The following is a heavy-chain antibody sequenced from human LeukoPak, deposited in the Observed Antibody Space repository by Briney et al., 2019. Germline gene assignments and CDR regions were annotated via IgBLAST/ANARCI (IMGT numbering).Heavy chain of an antibody. Sequence: KPGESLKISCKGSGYSFTSYWISWVRHMPGKGLEWMGIIYPGDSDTRYSPSFQGQVTISADKSINTAYLQWSSLKASDTAIYYCARRGEAMDPFDYWGQGTLVTVSS. CDR1: GYSFTSYW. CDR3: ARRGEAMDPFDY. V-gene: IGHV5-51*01. D-gene: IGHD5-18*01. CDR2: IYPGDSDT. J-gene: IGHJ4*02.